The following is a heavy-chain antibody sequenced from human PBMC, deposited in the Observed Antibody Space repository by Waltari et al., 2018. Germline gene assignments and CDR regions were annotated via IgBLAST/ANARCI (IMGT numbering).Heavy chain of an antibody. J-gene: IGHJ4*02. Sequence: QVHLVESGGGVVQPGRSLRLSCAAPAFTYRTSIINWVRQAPGKGLEWVAAMSYDGFSKYYADSVKGRFSIGRDDSQNTVYLQANSLTTEDTAVYYCGREGGTSGYSGYLDTWGQGTLVTVSS. CDR1: AFTYRTSI. V-gene: IGHV3-30*01. D-gene: IGHD2-15*01. CDR3: GREGGTSGYSGYLDT. CDR2: MSYDGFSK.